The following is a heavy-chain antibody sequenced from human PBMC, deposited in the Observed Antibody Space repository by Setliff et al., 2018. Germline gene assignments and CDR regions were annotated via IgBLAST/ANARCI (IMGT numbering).Heavy chain of an antibody. D-gene: IGHD3-22*01. Sequence: PSETLSLTCSVSGGSISSYYWSWIRQPPGKGLEWIGSMYFSGSTYYNPSLKSRVTISIDKSKNQFSLKMTSVTAADTAVYYCARAPRYFDSTGSYFDGWGQGTLVTVSS. J-gene: IGHJ4*02. V-gene: IGHV4-39*07. CDR2: MYFSGST. CDR3: ARAPRYFDSTGSYFDG. CDR1: GGSISSYY.